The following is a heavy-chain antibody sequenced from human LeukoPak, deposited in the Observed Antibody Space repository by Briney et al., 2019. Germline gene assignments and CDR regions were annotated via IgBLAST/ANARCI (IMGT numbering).Heavy chain of an antibody. Sequence: GGSLRLSCAASGFTFSSYEMNWVRQAPGKGLEWVSYISSSGTPIYYADSVKGRFTVSRGNARNSLYLQMNSLRAEDTAVYYCARRARIDYWGQGTPVTVSS. CDR2: ISSSGTPI. CDR1: GFTFSSYE. D-gene: IGHD6-6*01. V-gene: IGHV3-48*03. CDR3: ARRARIDY. J-gene: IGHJ4*02.